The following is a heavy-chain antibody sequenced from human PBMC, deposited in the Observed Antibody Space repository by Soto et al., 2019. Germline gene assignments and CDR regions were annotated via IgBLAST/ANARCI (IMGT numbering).Heavy chain of an antibody. CDR1: GFTFSDYY. CDR2: ISGSNIYT. V-gene: IGHV3-11*06. CDR3: ARDGGEVIPAAIGGGYGMDV. Sequence: GGSLRLSCAASGFTFSDYYMSWIRQAPGKGLEWISYISGSNIYTNYADSVKGRFTISRDNANNSLYLQMDSLRVEDTAVYYCARDGGEVIPAAIGGGYGMDVWGQGTTVTVSS. D-gene: IGHD2-2*01. J-gene: IGHJ6*02.